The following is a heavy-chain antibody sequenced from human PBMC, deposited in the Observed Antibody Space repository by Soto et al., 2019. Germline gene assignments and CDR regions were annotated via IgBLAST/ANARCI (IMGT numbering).Heavy chain of an antibody. CDR1: GLTVDSHY. Sequence: EVQLVESGGGLVQPGGSLRLSCVASGLTVDSHYMSWVRQAPGKGLEWVSIIYIAGNAKYADSVKDRFTISRDNSKNTLYLQMNSLRVEDTAVYYCANLAVTDEDYWGQGTLVTVSS. V-gene: IGHV3-66*01. D-gene: IGHD6-19*01. CDR2: IYIAGNA. J-gene: IGHJ4*02. CDR3: ANLAVTDEDY.